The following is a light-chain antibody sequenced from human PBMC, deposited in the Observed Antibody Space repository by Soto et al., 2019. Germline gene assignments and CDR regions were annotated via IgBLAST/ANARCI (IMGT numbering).Light chain of an antibody. J-gene: IGKJ1*01. CDR1: QSISSW. V-gene: IGKV1-5*01. CDR3: QQYNSYSGT. CDR2: DAS. Sequence: DIQMTQSPSTLSASVGDRVTITCRASQSISSWLAWYQQKPGKAPKLLIYDASSLESGVPSRFSGRGSGTEFPLTISSLQPDDFATYYCQQYNSYSGTFGQGTKVEIK.